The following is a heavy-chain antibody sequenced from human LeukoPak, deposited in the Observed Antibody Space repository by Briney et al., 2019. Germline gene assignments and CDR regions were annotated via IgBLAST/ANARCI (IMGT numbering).Heavy chain of an antibody. J-gene: IGHJ5*02. CDR2: ISYDGSNK. D-gene: IGHD3-10*01. CDR1: GFTFSSYA. V-gene: IGHV3-30-3*01. Sequence: GGSLRLSCAASGFTFSSYAMHWVRQAPGKGLEGVAVISYDGSNKYYADSVKGRFTISRDNSKNTLYLQMNSLRAEDTAVYYCARERVTMEGTNWFDPWGQGTLVTVSS. CDR3: ARERVTMEGTNWFDP.